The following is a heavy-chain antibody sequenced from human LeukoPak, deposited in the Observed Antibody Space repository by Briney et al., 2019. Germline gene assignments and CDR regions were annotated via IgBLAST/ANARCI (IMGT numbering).Heavy chain of an antibody. V-gene: IGHV5-51*01. Sequence: GESLKISCKGSGYSFPSYWIGWVRQMPGKGLGWMGIIYPGDSDTRYSPSFQGQVTISADKSISTAYLQWSSLMASDTAMYYCACRSRYSIGWSFDHWGQGTLVTVSS. CDR2: IYPGDSDT. CDR3: ACRSRYSIGWSFDH. J-gene: IGHJ4*02. CDR1: GYSFPSYW. D-gene: IGHD6-19*01.